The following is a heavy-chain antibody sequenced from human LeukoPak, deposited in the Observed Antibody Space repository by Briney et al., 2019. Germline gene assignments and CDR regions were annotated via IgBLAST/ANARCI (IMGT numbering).Heavy chain of an antibody. J-gene: IGHJ4*02. D-gene: IGHD2-2*01. V-gene: IGHV1-8*01. CDR2: MNPNSGNT. Sequence: ASVKVSCKASGYTFTSYDINWVRQATGQGLEWMGWMNPNSGNTGYAQKFQGRVTMTRNTSISTAYMELSSLRSEDTAVYYCARGNAVPAAMRLYYFDYWGQGTLVTVSS. CDR1: GYTFTSYD. CDR3: ARGNAVPAAMRLYYFDY.